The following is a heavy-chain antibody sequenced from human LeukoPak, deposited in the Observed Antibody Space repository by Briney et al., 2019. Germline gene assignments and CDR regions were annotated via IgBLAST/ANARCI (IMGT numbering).Heavy chain of an antibody. V-gene: IGHV1-69*13. J-gene: IGHJ5*02. CDR1: GGTFSSYA. D-gene: IGHD4-17*01. CDR2: IIPIFGTA. Sequence: ASVKVSCKASGGTFSSYAISWVRQAPGQGLEWMGGIIPIFGTANYAQKFQGRVTITADESTSTAYMELSSLRSEDTAVYYCARERSTTVTTNWFDPWGQGILVTVSS. CDR3: ARERSTTVTTNWFDP.